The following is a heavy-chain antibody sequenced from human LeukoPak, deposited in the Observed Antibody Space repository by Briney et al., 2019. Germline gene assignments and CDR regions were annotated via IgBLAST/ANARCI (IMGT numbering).Heavy chain of an antibody. J-gene: IGHJ6*02. CDR3: ARGPYCSSTSCSYPYYYYYGMDV. CDR2: ISSSSSYI. V-gene: IGHV3-21*01. D-gene: IGHD2-2*01. Sequence: GGSLRLSCAASGFTFSSYSMTWVRQAPGKGLEWVSSISSSSSYIYYADSVKGRFTISRDNAKNSLYLQMNSLRAEDTAVYYCARGPYCSSTSCSYPYYYYYGMDVWGQGTTVTVSS. CDR1: GFTFSSYS.